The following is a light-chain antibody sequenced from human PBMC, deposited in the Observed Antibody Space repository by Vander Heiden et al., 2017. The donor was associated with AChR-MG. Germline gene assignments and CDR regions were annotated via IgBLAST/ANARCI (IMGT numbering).Light chain of an antibody. V-gene: IGLV6-57*01. CDR3: QSYDDTNHGV. J-gene: IGLJ2*01. Sequence: NFVLTQPHSVSESPVTTVTITCTRSGGSIPRNYVQWAQHRPGRSPTTVIYEDNHRPSGVPDRFSGSIDSSSSSASLIISGLKTEDEADYYCQSYDDTNHGVFGGGTKLTVL. CDR2: EDN. CDR1: GGSIPRNY.